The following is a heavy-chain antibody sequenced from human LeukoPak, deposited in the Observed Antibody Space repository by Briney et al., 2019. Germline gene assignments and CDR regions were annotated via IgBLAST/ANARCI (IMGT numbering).Heavy chain of an antibody. CDR1: GGSFSGYY. V-gene: IGHV4-34*01. CDR2: INHSGST. J-gene: IGHJ4*02. D-gene: IGHD6-6*01. CDR3: ARLSEKLNLFSSSSGFDY. Sequence: PSETLSLTCAVYGGSFSGYYWSWIRQPPGKGLEWIGEINHSGSTNYNPSLKSRVTISVDTSKNHLTLRLGSVTAADTAVYYCARLSEKLNLFSSSSGFDYWGQGTLVTVSS.